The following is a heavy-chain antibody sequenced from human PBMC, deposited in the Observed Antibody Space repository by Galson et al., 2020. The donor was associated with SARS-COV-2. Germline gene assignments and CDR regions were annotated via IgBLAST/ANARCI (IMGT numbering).Heavy chain of an antibody. Sequence: SETLSLTCTVSGGSISSSTLYWGLIRQPPGKGLEWIGTFYNSGTTNYKPSLKSRVTISVDTSNNQFSLKLNSVTAADTAVYHCAGTKKWLVWEDWGQGTLVTVSS. V-gene: IGHV4-39*01. CDR2: FYNSGTT. CDR1: GGSISSSTLY. D-gene: IGHD6-19*01. CDR3: AGTKKWLVWED. J-gene: IGHJ4*02.